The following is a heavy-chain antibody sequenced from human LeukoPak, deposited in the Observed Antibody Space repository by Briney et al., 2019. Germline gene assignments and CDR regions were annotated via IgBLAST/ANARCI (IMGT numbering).Heavy chain of an antibody. V-gene: IGHV1-69*01. Sequence: GSSVKVSCKASGGTFSSYTISWVRQAPGQGLEWMGGIIPIFGTANYAQKFQGRVTITADESTSTAYMELSSLRSEDTAVYYCARAVVVVAADNWFDPWGQGTLVTVSS. J-gene: IGHJ5*02. D-gene: IGHD2-15*01. CDR2: IIPIFGTA. CDR1: GGTFSSYT. CDR3: ARAVVVVAADNWFDP.